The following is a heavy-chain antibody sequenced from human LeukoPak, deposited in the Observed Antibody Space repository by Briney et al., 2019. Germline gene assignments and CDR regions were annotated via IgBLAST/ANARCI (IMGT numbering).Heavy chain of an antibody. J-gene: IGHJ4*02. CDR1: GYTLTELS. D-gene: IGHD3-22*01. CDR2: FDPEDGET. Sequence: ASVKVSCKVSGYTLTELSMHWVRQAPGKGLEWMGGFDPEDGETIYAQKFQGRVTMTEDTSTDTAYMELSSLRSDDTAVYYCARDYDSSGYYYEPFDYWGQGTLVTVSS. CDR3: ARDYDSSGYYYEPFDY. V-gene: IGHV1-24*01.